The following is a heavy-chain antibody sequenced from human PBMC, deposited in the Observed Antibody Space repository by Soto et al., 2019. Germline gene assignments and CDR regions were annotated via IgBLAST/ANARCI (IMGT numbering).Heavy chain of an antibody. CDR1: GGSISSSNW. CDR3: ARDGSKGRGHDY. V-gene: IGHV4-4*02. J-gene: IGHJ4*02. D-gene: IGHD3-10*01. Sequence: QVQLQESGPGLVKPSGTLSLTCAVSGGSISSSNWWSWVLQPPGKGLEWIGELYHSGSTNYNPSLKSRVTISVDKSNNQFSLKLSSVTAADTAVYYCARDGSKGRGHDYWGQGTLVTVSS. CDR2: LYHSGST.